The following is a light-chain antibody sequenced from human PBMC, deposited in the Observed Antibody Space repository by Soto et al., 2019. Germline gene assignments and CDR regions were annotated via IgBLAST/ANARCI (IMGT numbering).Light chain of an antibody. V-gene: IGKV1-5*01. CDR3: XHXDGFSRS. CDR2: DGF. J-gene: IGKJ1*01. Sequence: DIQMTQSPATLSASVGDRVSISCRASQSIGVSLAWYQQKPGTAPKLLIYDGFTVDFGVPSRFSGTGSGTEFTLTXSSLXPXDXXXXXXXHXDGFSRSFGQGTKVEVK. CDR1: QSIGVS.